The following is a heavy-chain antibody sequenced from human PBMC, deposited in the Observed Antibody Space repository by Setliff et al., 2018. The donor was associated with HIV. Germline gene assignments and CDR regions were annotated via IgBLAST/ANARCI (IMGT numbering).Heavy chain of an antibody. CDR3: ASPTSDLYSGSPE. V-gene: IGHV4-4*02. Sequence: SETLSLTCAVSGDSISNNNWWSWVRQPPGKGLEWIGHIYTSGSTYYNPSLKSRVTISVDTSKNQFSLKLSSVTAADTAVYYCASPTSDLYSGSPEWGQGTLVTVSS. J-gene: IGHJ4*02. CDR2: IYTSGST. CDR1: GDSISNNNW. D-gene: IGHD1-26*01.